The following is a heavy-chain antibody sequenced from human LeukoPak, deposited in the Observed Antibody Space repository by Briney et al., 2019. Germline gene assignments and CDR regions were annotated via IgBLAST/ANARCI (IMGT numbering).Heavy chain of an antibody. D-gene: IGHD3-10*01. CDR2: IIPIFGTS. Sequence: SVKVSCKASGGTFSSYAISWVRQAPGQGLEWMGGIIPIFGTSNYAQKFQGRVTITADESTSTAYMDLSGLRSEDTAMYYCARDAPYYYGSGSYIDAFDIWGQGTMVTVSS. CDR3: ARDAPYYYGSGSYIDAFDI. V-gene: IGHV1-69*13. J-gene: IGHJ3*02. CDR1: GGTFSSYA.